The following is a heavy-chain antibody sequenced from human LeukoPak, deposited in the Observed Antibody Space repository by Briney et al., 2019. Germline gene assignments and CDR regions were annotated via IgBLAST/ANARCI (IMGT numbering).Heavy chain of an antibody. CDR3: EIAAAGVKYFQH. CDR1: GGTFSSYA. D-gene: IGHD6-13*01. V-gene: IGHV1-69*13. CDR2: IIPIFGTA. Sequence: ASVKVSCKASGGTFSSYAISWVRQAPGQGLEWMGGIIPIFGTANYAQKFQGRVTITADESTSTAYMELSSLRSEDTAVYYCEIAAAGVKYFQHWGQGTLVTVSS. J-gene: IGHJ1*01.